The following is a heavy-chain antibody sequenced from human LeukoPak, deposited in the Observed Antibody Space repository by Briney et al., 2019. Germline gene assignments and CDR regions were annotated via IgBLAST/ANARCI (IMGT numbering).Heavy chain of an antibody. CDR1: GYTFTTYY. J-gene: IGHJ5*02. D-gene: IGHD3-10*01. CDR2: INPSSGSS. V-gene: IGHV1-46*01. Sequence: ASVKVSCKASGYTFTTYYMHWVRQAPGQGLEWMGIINPSSGSSSYAQKFQGRVTMTRDMSTSTVYMELSNLRSEDTAVYYCARDRWFAGDLLNWFDPWGQGTLVTVSS. CDR3: ARDRWFAGDLLNWFDP.